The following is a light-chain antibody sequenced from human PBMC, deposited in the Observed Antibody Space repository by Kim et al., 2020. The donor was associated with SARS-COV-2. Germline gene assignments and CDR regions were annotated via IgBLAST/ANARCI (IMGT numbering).Light chain of an antibody. CDR3: QQYDSYWT. CDR2: KAS. V-gene: IGKV1-5*03. CDR1: QNINIW. Sequence: SAAVGDRVTITCRASQNINIWLAWYQQKPGKAPKLLIYKASILESGVPLRFSGGGSGTEFTLTITSLQPDDFATYYCQQYDSYWTFGQGTKVDIK. J-gene: IGKJ1*01.